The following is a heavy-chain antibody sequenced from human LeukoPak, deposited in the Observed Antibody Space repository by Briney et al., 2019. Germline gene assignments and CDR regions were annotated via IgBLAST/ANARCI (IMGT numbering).Heavy chain of an antibody. Sequence: GGSLRLSCAVSGFAFSDYGMHWVRQAPGKGLEWVAVMSYDGSYAYYADSVKGRFTISRDNSKNTLYLQMNSLRAEDTAVYYRAKSSTSWYVPPSDWGQGTLVTVSS. J-gene: IGHJ4*02. CDR1: GFAFSDYG. V-gene: IGHV3-30*18. D-gene: IGHD3-10*02. CDR3: AKSSTSWYVPPSD. CDR2: MSYDGSYA.